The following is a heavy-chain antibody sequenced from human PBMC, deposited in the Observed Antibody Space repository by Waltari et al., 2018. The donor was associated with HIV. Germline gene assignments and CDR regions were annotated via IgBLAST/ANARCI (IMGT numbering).Heavy chain of an antibody. V-gene: IGHV3-74*01. CDR3: ARGKDCGGGTCDGYHYYGMDV. J-gene: IGHJ6*02. CDR2: INPDGTDT. CDR1: GFTFHTSW. Sequence: EVQLVESGGGLVQPGGSLRLSCAASGFTFHTSWVHWVRKDQGKGLVWVSRINPDGTDTRYADSVKGRFTISRDNAKNTVYLQVNSLRGEDTSVYYCARGKDCGGGTCDGYHYYGMDVWGQGTTVTVSS. D-gene: IGHD2-15*01.